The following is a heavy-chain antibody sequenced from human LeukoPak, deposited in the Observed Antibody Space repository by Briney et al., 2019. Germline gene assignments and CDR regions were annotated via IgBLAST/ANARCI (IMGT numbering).Heavy chain of an antibody. J-gene: IGHJ4*02. V-gene: IGHV3-23*01. CDR3: ARHDSFIPY. CDR1: GFSFSDYA. Sequence: GGSLRLSCVASGFSFSDYAMSWVRQAPGKGLEWVSGISDSGGSTYYADSVKGRCTISRDNSKNTVSLQKNNLRAEDTAVYFCARHDSFIPYWGQGTLVTVTS. D-gene: IGHD3-16*02. CDR2: ISDSGGST.